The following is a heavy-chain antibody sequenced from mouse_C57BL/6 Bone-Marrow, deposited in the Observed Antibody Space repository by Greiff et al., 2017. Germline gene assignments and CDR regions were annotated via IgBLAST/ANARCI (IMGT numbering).Heavy chain of an antibody. CDR2: IYPRSGNT. D-gene: IGHD1-1*01. CDR1: GYTFTSYG. J-gene: IGHJ4*01. CDR3: ARGILRFYYAMDY. Sequence: QVHVKQSGAELARPGASVKLSCKASGYTFTSYGISWVKQRTGQGLEWIGEIYPRSGNTYYNEKFKGKATLTADKSSSTAYMELRSLTSEDSAVYFCARGILRFYYAMDYWGQGTSVTVSS. V-gene: IGHV1-81*01.